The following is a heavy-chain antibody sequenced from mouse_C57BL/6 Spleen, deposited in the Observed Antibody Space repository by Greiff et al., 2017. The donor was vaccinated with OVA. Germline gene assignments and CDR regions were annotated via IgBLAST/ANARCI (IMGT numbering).Heavy chain of an antibody. D-gene: IGHD1-1*01. CDR3: AKEGPQITTVVRYFDV. CDR1: GFSLTSYG. CDR2: IWRGGST. J-gene: IGHJ1*03. V-gene: IGHV2-5*01. Sequence: QVQLKESGPGLVQPSQSLSITCTVSGFSLTSYGVHWVRQSPGKGLEWLGVIWRGGSTDYNAAFMSRLSITKDNSKSQVFFKMNSLQADDTAIYYCAKEGPQITTVVRYFDVWGTGTAVTVSS.